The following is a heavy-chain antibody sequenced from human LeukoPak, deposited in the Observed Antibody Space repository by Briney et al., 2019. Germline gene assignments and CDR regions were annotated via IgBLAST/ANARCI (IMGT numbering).Heavy chain of an antibody. V-gene: IGHV4-39*01. CDR2: IYYSGST. CDR3: ARREGARPMDY. Sequence: SETPSLTCTVSGGSISSSSYFWGWIRQSPGKGLEWIGSIYYSGSTYYNPSLKSRVTISVDTSKNQFSLKLSSVTAADTAVYYCARREGARPMDYWGQGTLVTVSS. CDR1: GGSISSSSYF. J-gene: IGHJ4*02. D-gene: IGHD6-6*01.